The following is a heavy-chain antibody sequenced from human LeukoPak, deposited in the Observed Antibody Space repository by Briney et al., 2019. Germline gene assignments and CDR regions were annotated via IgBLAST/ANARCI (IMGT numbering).Heavy chain of an antibody. CDR1: GGSISGYY. CDR2: IDYSGST. V-gene: IGHV4-59*01. D-gene: IGHD4-17*01. J-gene: IGHJ4*02. CDR3: AGTASTVTTAIDY. Sequence: PSETLSLTCTVSGGSISGYYWSWIRQPPGKGLEWIGYIDYSGSTDYNPSLKSRITISVGTSKNQFSLTLSSVTAADTAGYYCAGTASTVTTAIDYWARGTLVIVSS.